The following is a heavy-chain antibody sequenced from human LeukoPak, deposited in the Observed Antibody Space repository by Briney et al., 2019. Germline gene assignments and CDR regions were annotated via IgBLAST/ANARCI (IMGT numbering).Heavy chain of an antibody. D-gene: IGHD3-22*01. CDR2: ISGSGGST. Sequence: GGSLRLSCAASGFTFSSYAMSWVRQAPGKGLEWVSAISGSGGSTYYADSVKGRFTISRDNSKNPLYLQMNSLRAEDTAVYYCAKGYYYDSSGFLYFDYWGQGTLVTVSS. CDR1: GFTFSSYA. CDR3: AKGYYYDSSGFLYFDY. J-gene: IGHJ4*02. V-gene: IGHV3-23*01.